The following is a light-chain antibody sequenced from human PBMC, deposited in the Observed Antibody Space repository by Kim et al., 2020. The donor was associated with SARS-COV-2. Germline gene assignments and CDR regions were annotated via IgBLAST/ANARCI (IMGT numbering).Light chain of an antibody. Sequence: QSALTQPASVSGSPGQSITISCTGTSSDVGGYDYVSWYQQHPGNAPKLMIYDVSHRPSGVSSRFSGSKSGNTASLTISGLQAEDESDYYCISYTSSSTWVFGGGTKLTVL. J-gene: IGLJ3*02. CDR2: DVS. V-gene: IGLV2-14*03. CDR1: SSDVGGYDY. CDR3: ISYTSSSTWV.